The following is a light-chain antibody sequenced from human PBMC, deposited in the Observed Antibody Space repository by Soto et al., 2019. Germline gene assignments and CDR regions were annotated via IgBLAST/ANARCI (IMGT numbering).Light chain of an antibody. Sequence: EIVLTQSPATLSLSPGERATLSCRASQSVRSSLAWYQQQPGQAPRLLIFDASNRATGIPPRFSGSGSGTDFTLTINSLEPEDLVVHYCQQSSNWPGTLAQGTNVDIK. CDR3: QQSSNWPGT. CDR2: DAS. J-gene: IGKJ1*01. V-gene: IGKV3-11*01. CDR1: QSVRSS.